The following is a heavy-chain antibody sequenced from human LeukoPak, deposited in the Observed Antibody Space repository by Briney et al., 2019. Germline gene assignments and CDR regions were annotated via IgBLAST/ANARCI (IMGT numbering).Heavy chain of an antibody. CDR1: GFTFSSYS. CDR2: ISSSSSYI. Sequence: GGSLRLSCAASGFTFSSYSMNWVRQAPGKGLEWVSSISSSSSYIYYADSVKGRFTISRDNAKNSLYLQMNSLRAEDTAVYYCARIYYYGSGSYYEAFDYWGQGTLVTVSS. CDR3: ARIYYYGSGSYYEAFDY. D-gene: IGHD3-10*01. V-gene: IGHV3-21*01. J-gene: IGHJ4*02.